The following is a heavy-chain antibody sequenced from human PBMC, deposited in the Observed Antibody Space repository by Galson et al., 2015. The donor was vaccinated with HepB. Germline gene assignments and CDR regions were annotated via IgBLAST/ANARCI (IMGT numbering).Heavy chain of an antibody. V-gene: IGHV3-21*01. D-gene: IGHD2-2*01. CDR3: ARGCSSTSCYPYWYFDL. J-gene: IGHJ2*01. Sequence: SLRLSCAASGFTFSSYSMNWVRQAPGKGLEWVSSISSSSSYIYYADSVKGRFTISRDNAKNSLYLQMNSLRAEDTAVYYCARGCSSTSCYPYWYFDLWGRGTLVTVSS. CDR1: GFTFSSYS. CDR2: ISSSSSYI.